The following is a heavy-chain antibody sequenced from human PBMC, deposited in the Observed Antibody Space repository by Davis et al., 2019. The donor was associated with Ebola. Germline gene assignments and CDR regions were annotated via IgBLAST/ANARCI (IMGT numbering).Heavy chain of an antibody. V-gene: IGHV4-59*01. CDR1: GGSISSYY. Sequence: SETLSLTCTVSGGSISSYYWSWIRQPPGKGLEWIGYIYYSGSTNYNPSLQSRVTISVDTSKNQFSLKLSSVTAADTAVYYCARDVSVWGQGTLVTVSS. D-gene: IGHD5/OR15-5a*01. J-gene: IGHJ4*02. CDR3: ARDVSV. CDR2: IYYSGST.